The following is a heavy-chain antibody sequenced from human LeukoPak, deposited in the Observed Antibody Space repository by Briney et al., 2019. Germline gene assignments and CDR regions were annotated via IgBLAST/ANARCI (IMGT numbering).Heavy chain of an antibody. V-gene: IGHV3-23*01. CDR2: ISGSGTTT. CDR1: GFTFRNYA. J-gene: IGHJ4*02. Sequence: SGGSLRLSCAASGFTFRNYAMSWVRQAPGKGLEWVSAISGSGTTTHYADSVKGRFTVSRDNSKNTVFLQMHSLGAEDTAVYHCAKGLVGSGWIYFDYWGQGTLVTVSS. CDR3: AKGLVGSGWIYFDY. D-gene: IGHD6-19*01.